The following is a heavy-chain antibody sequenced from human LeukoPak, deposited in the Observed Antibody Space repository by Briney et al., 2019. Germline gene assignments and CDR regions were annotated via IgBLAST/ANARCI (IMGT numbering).Heavy chain of an antibody. Sequence: GGSLRLSCAASGFTFSNYAMTWVRQAPRKGLEWVSTITSSGGDSYDADSVKGRFTISRDDSKNTLFLQMNSLTAEDTAVYYCARAPSSAWYPLDYWGQGTLVTVSS. J-gene: IGHJ4*02. CDR3: ARAPSSAWYPLDY. CDR2: ITSSGGDS. D-gene: IGHD6-19*01. CDR1: GFTFSNYA. V-gene: IGHV3-23*01.